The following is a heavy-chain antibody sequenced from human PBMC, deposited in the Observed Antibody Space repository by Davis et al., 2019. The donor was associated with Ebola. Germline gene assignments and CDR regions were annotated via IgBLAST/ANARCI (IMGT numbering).Heavy chain of an antibody. CDR2: MNPNTGDT. Sequence: AASVKVSCKASGYTFTNNDVNWVRQATGQGLEWIGWMNPNTGDTGYAQKFQGRVSMTRSTSISTAYMELSSLRSEDTGVYYCGRVPRYSNGWYNPRPFDSWGQGTLVTVSS. CDR3: GRVPRYSNGWYNPRPFDS. J-gene: IGHJ4*02. CDR1: GYTFTNND. V-gene: IGHV1-8*01. D-gene: IGHD6-19*01.